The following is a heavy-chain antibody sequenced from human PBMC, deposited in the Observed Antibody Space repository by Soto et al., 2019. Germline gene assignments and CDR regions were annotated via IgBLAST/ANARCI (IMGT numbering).Heavy chain of an antibody. J-gene: IGHJ4*02. D-gene: IGHD1-26*01. CDR3: GRSPYSVSYLAYFDY. V-gene: IGHV3-30*03. CDR2: ISYDGSNK. Sequence: QVQLVESGGGVVQPGRSLRLSCAASGFTFSSYGMHWVRQAPGKGLEWVAVISYDGSNKYYADSVKGRFTISRDNSKNPLFLQMNSLRAEDTAVYFCGRSPYSVSYLAYFDYWGQGTLVTVSS. CDR1: GFTFSSYG.